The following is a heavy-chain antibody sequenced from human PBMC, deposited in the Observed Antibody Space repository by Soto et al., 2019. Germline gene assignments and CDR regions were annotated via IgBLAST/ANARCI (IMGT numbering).Heavy chain of an antibody. D-gene: IGHD3-3*01. CDR2: IFSNDEK. V-gene: IGHV2-26*01. CDR3: ARIKLIGYDFWSGFDAFDI. J-gene: IGHJ3*02. Sequence: GSGPTLVNPTETLTLTCTVSGFSLSNARMGVSWIRQPPGKALEWLAHIFSNDEKSYSTSLKSRLTISKDTSKSQVVLTMTNMDPVDTATYYCARIKLIGYDFWSGFDAFDIWGQGTMVTVSS. CDR1: GFSLSNARMG.